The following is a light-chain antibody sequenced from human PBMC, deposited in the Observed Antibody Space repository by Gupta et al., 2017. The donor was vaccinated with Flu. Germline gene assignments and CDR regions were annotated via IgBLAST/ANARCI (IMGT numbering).Light chain of an antibody. V-gene: IGLV3-1*01. CDR1: KLGKKY. CDR3: QAWDRSTWV. Sequence: SYDLTPPPSVSVSPRQTARTTCSADKLGKKYANWYQQKPGQSPVLVMYQNTKRPSGSPERFSGSNSGNTATLTISGTQAKDEADYYCQAWDRSTWVFGTGTKVTVL. CDR2: QNT. J-gene: IGLJ1*01.